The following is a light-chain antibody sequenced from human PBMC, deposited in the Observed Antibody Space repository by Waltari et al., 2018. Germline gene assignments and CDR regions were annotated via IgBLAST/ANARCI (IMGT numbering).Light chain of an antibody. V-gene: IGLV3-1*01. Sequence: SYELTQPPSVSVSPGQPASITCSGDKLGDKYACWYQQKPGQSPVLVMYQDNKRPSGIPERFSGSNSGNTATLTISGTQALDEADYYCQAWHSSTVVFGGGTKLTVI. CDR2: QDN. CDR3: QAWHSSTVV. CDR1: KLGDKY. J-gene: IGLJ2*01.